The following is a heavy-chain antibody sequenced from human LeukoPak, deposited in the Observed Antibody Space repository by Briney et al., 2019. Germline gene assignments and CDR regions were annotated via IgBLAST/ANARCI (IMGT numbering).Heavy chain of an antibody. Sequence: ASVKVSCKASGYTFTSYDINWVRQATGQGLEWMGWMNPNSGNTGYAQKFQGRVTMTRNTSISTAYMELSSLRSEDAAVYYCARIAAAGIIRGDYWGQGALVTVSS. V-gene: IGHV1-8*01. J-gene: IGHJ4*02. CDR1: GYTFTSYD. CDR2: MNPNSGNT. CDR3: ARIAAAGIIRGDY. D-gene: IGHD6-13*01.